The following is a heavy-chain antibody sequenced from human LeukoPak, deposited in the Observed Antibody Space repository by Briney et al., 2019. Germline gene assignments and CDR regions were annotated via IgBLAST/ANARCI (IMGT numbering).Heavy chain of an antibody. Sequence: GRSLRLSCAASGLTFSRSGFHWVRQAPGKGLEWVAVISYDGRDIQYADSVKGRFTISRDDAQNTVVLQMNSLRAEDTAVYYCARFPKGPMDVWGQGTTVTVSS. V-gene: IGHV3-30*03. CDR2: ISYDGRDI. CDR1: GLTFSRSG. J-gene: IGHJ6*02. CDR3: ARFPKGPMDV.